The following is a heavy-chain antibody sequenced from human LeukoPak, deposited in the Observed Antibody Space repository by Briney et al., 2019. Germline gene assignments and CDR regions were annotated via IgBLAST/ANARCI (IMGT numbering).Heavy chain of an antibody. V-gene: IGHV3-9*01. D-gene: IGHD3-22*01. CDR1: GFTFDDYA. CDR2: ISWNSGSI. CDR3: AKAMDYYDSSGSVDY. Sequence: GGSLRLSCAASGFTFDDYAMHWARQAPGKGLEWVSGISWNSGSIGYADSVKGRFTISRDNAKNSLYLQMNSLRAEDTALYYCAKAMDYYDSSGSVDYWGQGTLVTVSS. J-gene: IGHJ4*02.